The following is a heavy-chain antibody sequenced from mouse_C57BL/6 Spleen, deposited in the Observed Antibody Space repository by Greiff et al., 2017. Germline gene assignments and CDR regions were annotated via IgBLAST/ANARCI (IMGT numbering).Heavy chain of an antibody. D-gene: IGHD3-2*02. Sequence: SGAELVRPGTSVKVSCKASGYAFTNYLIEWVKQRPGQGLEWIGVINPGSGGTNYNEKFKGKATLTADKSSSTAYMQLSSLTSEDSAVYFCARTTAQATAYWGQGTLVTVSA. CDR1: GYAFTNYL. V-gene: IGHV1-54*01. J-gene: IGHJ3*01. CDR2: INPGSGGT. CDR3: ARTTAQATAY.